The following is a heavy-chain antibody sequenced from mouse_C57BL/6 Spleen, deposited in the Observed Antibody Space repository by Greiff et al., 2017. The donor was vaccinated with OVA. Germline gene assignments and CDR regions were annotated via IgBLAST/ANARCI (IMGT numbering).Heavy chain of an antibody. CDR1: GYTFTDYE. J-gene: IGHJ2*01. D-gene: IGHD2-14*01. CDR3: TRRRYGEH. CDR2: IDPETGGT. V-gene: IGHV1-15*01. Sequence: QVQLKESGAELVRPGASVTLSCKASGYTFTDYEMHWVKQTPVHGLEWIGAIDPETGGTAYNQKFKGKAILTADKSSSTAYMELRSLTSEDSAVYYCTRRRYGEHWGQGTTLTVSS.